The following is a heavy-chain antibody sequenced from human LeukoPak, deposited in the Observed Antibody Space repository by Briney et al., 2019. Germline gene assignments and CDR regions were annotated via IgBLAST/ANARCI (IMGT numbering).Heavy chain of an antibody. Sequence: GGSLRLSCAASGFTFSNAWMSWFRQAPGKGLEWVGFLKSKAYGGTTEYAASVKGRFTLSRDGSKSIAYLQMNSLKIEDTAVYFCSRGPDVDMVSTISYWGQGTLVTVSS. CDR2: LKSKAYGGTT. CDR3: SRGPDVDMVSTISY. V-gene: IGHV3-49*01. CDR1: GFTFSNAW. D-gene: IGHD5/OR15-5a*01. J-gene: IGHJ4*02.